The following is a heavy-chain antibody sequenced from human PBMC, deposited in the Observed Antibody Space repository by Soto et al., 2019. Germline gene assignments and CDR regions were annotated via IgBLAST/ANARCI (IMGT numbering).Heavy chain of an antibody. D-gene: IGHD2-15*01. V-gene: IGHV3-21*01. Sequence: EVQLVESGGGLVKPGGSLRLSCAASGFNFNSYTINWVRQAPGKRLEWLSSISSSGYIFSTYSVRGRFTISRDNAKNSVYLQINSLRAEDTAVYFCARDCSGGSCYPGMDVWGQGTTVTVSS. CDR3: ARDCSGGSCYPGMDV. CDR2: ISSSGYI. CDR1: GFNFNSYT. J-gene: IGHJ6*02.